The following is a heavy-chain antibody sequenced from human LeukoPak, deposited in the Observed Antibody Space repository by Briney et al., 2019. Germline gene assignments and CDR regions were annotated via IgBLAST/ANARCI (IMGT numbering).Heavy chain of an antibody. CDR1: GGSLSGYY. J-gene: IGHJ5*02. V-gene: IGHV4-34*01. CDR2: INHSGRT. Sequence: PSETLSLTCAVHGGSLSGYYWSWIRQPPGKGLEWIGEINHSGRTNYNPSLKNRVTISLDTSHNQFSLKLTSVTAADTAVYYCARGTDFDPWGQGALVTVSS. D-gene: IGHD2-8*02. CDR3: ARGTDFDP.